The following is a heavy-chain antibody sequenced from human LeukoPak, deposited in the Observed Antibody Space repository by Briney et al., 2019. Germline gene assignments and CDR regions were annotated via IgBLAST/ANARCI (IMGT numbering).Heavy chain of an antibody. Sequence: GGSLRLSCAASGFTFSSYWMSWVRQAPGKGLEWVANIKHDGSVQYCVDSVKGRFTISRDNAKNSLYLQMNSLRAEDTAVYYCARDPEDYYDSSAYYDGFDMWGQGTMVTVSS. CDR1: GFTFSSYW. V-gene: IGHV3-7*03. J-gene: IGHJ3*02. CDR2: IKHDGSVQ. CDR3: ARDPEDYYDSSAYYDGFDM. D-gene: IGHD3-22*01.